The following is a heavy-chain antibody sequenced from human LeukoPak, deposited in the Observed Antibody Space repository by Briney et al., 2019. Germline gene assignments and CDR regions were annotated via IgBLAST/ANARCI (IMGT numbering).Heavy chain of an antibody. CDR3: ARHFGVDFDY. D-gene: IGHD3-3*01. CDR1: GGSISSYY. Sequence: KPSETLSFTCTVSGGSISSYYWSWIRQPPGKGLEWIGYIYYSGSTNYNPSLKSRVTISVDTSKNQFSLKLSSVTAADTAVYYCARHFGVDFDYWGQGTLVTVSS. V-gene: IGHV4-59*08. J-gene: IGHJ4*02. CDR2: IYYSGST.